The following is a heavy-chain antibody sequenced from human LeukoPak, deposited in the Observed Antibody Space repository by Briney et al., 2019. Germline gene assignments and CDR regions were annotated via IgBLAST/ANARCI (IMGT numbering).Heavy chain of an antibody. Sequence: GGSLRLSCAASGFTFSSYAMSWVRQAPGKGLEWVSAISGSGGSTYYADSVKGRFTITRDNSKNTLYLQMNSLGAEDTAVYYCARVAIFGVVIRYFDYWGQGTLVTVSS. CDR1: GFTFSSYA. CDR2: ISGSGGST. D-gene: IGHD3-3*01. V-gene: IGHV3-23*01. J-gene: IGHJ4*02. CDR3: ARVAIFGVVIRYFDY.